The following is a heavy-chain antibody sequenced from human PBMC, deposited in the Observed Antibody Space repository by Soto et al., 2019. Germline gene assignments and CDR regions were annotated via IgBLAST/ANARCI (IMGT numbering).Heavy chain of an antibody. V-gene: IGHV4-34*01. Sequence: SETLSLTCAVYSGSFSGYFWSWIRQPPGKGLEWIAEINDRGSTNYNPSLESRVTVSLDTSKNRFSLQLTSVTAADTALYYCARGLRRSPDYWGQGTLVTVSS. CDR2: INDRGST. J-gene: IGHJ4*02. CDR1: SGSFSGYF. CDR3: ARGLRRSPDY.